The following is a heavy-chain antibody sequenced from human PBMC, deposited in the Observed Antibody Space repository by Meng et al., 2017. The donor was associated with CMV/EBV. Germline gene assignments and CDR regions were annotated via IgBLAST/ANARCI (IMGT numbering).Heavy chain of an antibody. CDR1: GGSFSGYY. V-gene: IGHV4-34*01. Sequence: QAQPKRGGAGLLKPSETLSLTCAVYGGSFSGYYWSWIRQPPGKGLEWIGEINHSGSTNYNPSLKSRVNVSVDTSKNQFSLKLSSVTAADTAVYYCARGGNWFDPWGQGTLVTVSS. J-gene: IGHJ5*02. CDR2: INHSGST. CDR3: ARGGNWFDP.